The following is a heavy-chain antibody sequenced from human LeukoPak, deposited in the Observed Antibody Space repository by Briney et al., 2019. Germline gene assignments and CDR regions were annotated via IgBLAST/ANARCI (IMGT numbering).Heavy chain of an antibody. Sequence: GGSLRLSCVASGFAFSSYEMSWVRQAPGKGLEWVSFISGDGRAIHYADSVKGRFTISADNARNSVFLQMNSLRAEDTAVYYCATSLSGWFGPSAYYCGQGTLATASS. D-gene: IGHD6-19*01. CDR3: ATSLSGWFGPSAYY. J-gene: IGHJ4*02. CDR1: GFAFSSYE. V-gene: IGHV3-48*03. CDR2: ISGDGRAI.